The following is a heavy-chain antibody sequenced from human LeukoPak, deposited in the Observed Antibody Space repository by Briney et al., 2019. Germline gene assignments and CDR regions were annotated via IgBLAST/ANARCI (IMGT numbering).Heavy chain of an antibody. CDR3: ARITAMAAAEYFQH. CDR2: IIPIFGTA. Sequence: GSSVKVSCKASGGTFSSYANSWVRQAPGQGLEWMGGIIPIFGTANYAQKFQGRVTITTDESTSTAYMELSSLRSEDTAVYYCARITAMAAAEYFQHWGQGTLVTVSS. J-gene: IGHJ1*01. D-gene: IGHD5-18*01. V-gene: IGHV1-69*05. CDR1: GGTFSSYA.